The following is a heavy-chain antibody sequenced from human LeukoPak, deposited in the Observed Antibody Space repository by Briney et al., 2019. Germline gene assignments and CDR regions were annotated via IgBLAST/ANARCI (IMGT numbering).Heavy chain of an antibody. CDR3: ARARSAAGNFDY. J-gene: IGHJ4*02. D-gene: IGHD6-19*01. CDR1: GGSIISGGYY. V-gene: IGHV4-31*03. Sequence: PSGPLSLPFPVSGGSIISGGYYGSWIRQHPGEGREWIGYIYYSGSTYYNPSLKSRVTISADTSKNQYSLNLNSVTAADTAVYYCARARSAAGNFDYWGRGTLVTVSS. CDR2: IYYSGST.